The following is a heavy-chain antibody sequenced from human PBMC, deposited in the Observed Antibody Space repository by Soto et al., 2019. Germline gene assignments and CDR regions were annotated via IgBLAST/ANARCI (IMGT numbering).Heavy chain of an antibody. Sequence: QVQLVQSGAEVKKPGSSVKFSCKASGGTFSSYAISWVGQAPGQGFEWRGGIIPISGTANYAQKFQGRVTITADESTSTAYMELSSLRSEDTAVYYCARSQGSSTSLEIYYYYYYGMDVWGQGTTVTVSS. CDR1: GGTFSSYA. V-gene: IGHV1-69*01. D-gene: IGHD2-2*01. CDR3: ARSQGSSTSLEIYYYYYYGMDV. J-gene: IGHJ6*02. CDR2: IIPISGTA.